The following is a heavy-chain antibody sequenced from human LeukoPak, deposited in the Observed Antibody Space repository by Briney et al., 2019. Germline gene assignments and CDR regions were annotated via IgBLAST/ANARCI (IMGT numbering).Heavy chain of an antibody. D-gene: IGHD2-2*01. CDR3: ATIGGYCSSTSCYHFDY. Sequence: ASVKVSCKASGYTFTGYYMHWVRQAPGHGLEWMGWINPNSGVTKYAQKFQGRVTMTPAPAIIPAYSELSKRRSDDTAVYYCATIGGYCSSTSCYHFDYWGQGTLVTVSS. V-gene: IGHV1-2*02. CDR2: INPNSGVT. J-gene: IGHJ4*02. CDR1: GYTFTGYY.